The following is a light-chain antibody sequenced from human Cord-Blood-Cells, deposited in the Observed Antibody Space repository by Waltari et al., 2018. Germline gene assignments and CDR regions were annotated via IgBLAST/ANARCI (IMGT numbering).Light chain of an antibody. CDR3: QQYYSTPFT. CDR1: KSVLYSSNNKNY. Sequence: EIVMTQSPDSLAVSLGERATINCKYSKSVLYSSNNKNYLAWYQQKPGQPPKLLIYWASTRESGVPDRFSGSGSGADFTLTISSLQAEDVAVYYCQQYYSTPFTFGPGTKVDIK. V-gene: IGKV4-1*01. J-gene: IGKJ3*01. CDR2: WAS.